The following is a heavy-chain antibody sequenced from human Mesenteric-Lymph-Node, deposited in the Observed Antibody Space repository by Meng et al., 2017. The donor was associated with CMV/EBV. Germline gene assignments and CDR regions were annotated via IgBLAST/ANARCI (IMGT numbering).Heavy chain of an antibody. D-gene: IGHD4/OR15-4a*01. V-gene: IGHV3-30*02. J-gene: IGHJ4*02. CDR3: ARDRSGRTYGADLEDF. CDR2: IRYDGSNQ. Sequence: FSLRNYGMHWVRQAPGQGLEWVAFIRYDGSNQYYAGSVKGRFTISRDASTNTLFLQMNSLHADDTAVYYRARDRSGRTYGADLEDFWGQGTLVTVSS. CDR1: FSLRNYG.